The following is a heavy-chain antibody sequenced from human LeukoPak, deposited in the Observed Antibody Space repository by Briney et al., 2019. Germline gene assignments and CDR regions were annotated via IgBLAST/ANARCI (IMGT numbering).Heavy chain of an antibody. CDR3: ARGACRNDILTGFRYYYYGMDV. V-gene: IGHV4-34*01. CDR1: GGSFSGYY. CDR2: INHSGST. J-gene: IGHJ6*02. D-gene: IGHD3-9*01. Sequence: SETLSLTCAVYGGSFSGYYWSWIRQPPGKGLEWIGEINHSGSTNYNPSLKSRVTISVDTSKNQFSLKLSSVTAADTAVYYCARGACRNDILTGFRYYYYGMDVWGQGTTVTVSS.